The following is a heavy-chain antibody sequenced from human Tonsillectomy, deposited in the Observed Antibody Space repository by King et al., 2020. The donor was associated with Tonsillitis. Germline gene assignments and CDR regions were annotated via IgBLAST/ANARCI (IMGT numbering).Heavy chain of an antibody. D-gene: IGHD6-19*01. CDR1: GFTFDYYA. Sequence: QLVQSGGGVVQPGGSLRLSCAASGFTFDYYAMHWVRHAPGKGLEWVSLISGDGASTYYADSVKGRFTISRDNSKNSLYLQMNSLRTEDTALYYCAKDMGSGWYYFDYWGQGTLVTVSS. CDR3: AKDMGSGWYYFDY. CDR2: ISGDGAST. V-gene: IGHV3-43*02. J-gene: IGHJ4*02.